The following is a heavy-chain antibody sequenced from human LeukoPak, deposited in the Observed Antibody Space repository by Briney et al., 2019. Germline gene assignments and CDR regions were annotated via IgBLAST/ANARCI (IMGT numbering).Heavy chain of an antibody. Sequence: GGSLRLSXAASGFTFRNYWMSWVRQAPGKGPEWVANMKQDGSEESYVDSVKGRFTISRDNAENSLYLQMNSLRVEDTAVYYCARDPRGTGSAWSFDYWGQGTLVTVSS. D-gene: IGHD6-19*01. V-gene: IGHV3-7*01. CDR2: MKQDGSEE. CDR1: GFTFRNYW. J-gene: IGHJ4*02. CDR3: ARDPRGTGSAWSFDY.